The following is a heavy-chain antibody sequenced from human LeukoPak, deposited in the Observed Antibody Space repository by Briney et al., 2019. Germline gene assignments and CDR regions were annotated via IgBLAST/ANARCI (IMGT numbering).Heavy chain of an antibody. CDR1: GGSISSGSYY. D-gene: IGHD3-9*01. J-gene: IGHJ4*02. CDR3: AGTILTGYYSTLDY. Sequence: SQTLSLTCTVSGGSISSGSYYWSWIRQPAGKGLEWIGRIYTSGSTNYNPSLKSRVTISVDTSKNQFSLKLSSVTAADTAVYYCAGTILTGYYSTLDYWGQGTLVTVSS. CDR2: IYTSGST. V-gene: IGHV4-61*02.